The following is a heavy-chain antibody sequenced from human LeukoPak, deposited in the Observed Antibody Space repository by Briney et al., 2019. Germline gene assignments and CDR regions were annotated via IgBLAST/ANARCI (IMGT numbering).Heavy chain of an antibody. CDR1: GESFSGYY. CDR2: INHSGST. J-gene: IGHJ4*02. V-gene: IGHV4-34*01. Sequence: SETLSLTCAVYGESFSGYYWSWIRQPPGKGLEWIGEINHSGSTNYNPSLKSRVTISVDTSKNQFYLNLSSVTAADTAVYYCARRYYYNLGSFPFDFWGQGTLVTVSS. CDR3: ARRYYYNLGSFPFDF. D-gene: IGHD3-10*01.